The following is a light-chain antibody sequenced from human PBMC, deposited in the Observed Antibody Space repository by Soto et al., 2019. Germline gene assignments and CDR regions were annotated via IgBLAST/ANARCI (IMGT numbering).Light chain of an antibody. CDR1: SSNIGAGYN. CDR2: GDS. V-gene: IGLV1-40*01. Sequence: QSVLTQPPSVSGAPGQRVTISCTGSSSNIGAGYNVHWYQQVPGTAPKLLIYGDSNRPSGVPDRFSGSKSGTSASLAITGLQAADEADYSCQSYDSSLSGWLFGGGTKVTVL. CDR3: QSYDSSLSGWL. J-gene: IGLJ3*02.